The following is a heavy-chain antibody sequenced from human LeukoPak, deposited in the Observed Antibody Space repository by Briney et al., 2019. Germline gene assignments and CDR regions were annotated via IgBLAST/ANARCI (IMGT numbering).Heavy chain of an antibody. CDR1: GGSISSGSYY. CDR2: IYTSGST. J-gene: IGHJ4*02. V-gene: IGHV4-61*02. D-gene: IGHD6-13*01. Sequence: SQTLSLTCTVSGGSISSGSYYWSWIRQPAGKGLEWIGRIYTSGSTNYNPSLKSRVTISVDTSKNQFSLKLSSVTAADTAVYYCARASIAAATNFDYWGQGTLVPVSS. CDR3: ARASIAAATNFDY.